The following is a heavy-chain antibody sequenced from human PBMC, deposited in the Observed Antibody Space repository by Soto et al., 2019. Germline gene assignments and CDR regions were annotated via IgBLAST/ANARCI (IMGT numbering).Heavy chain of an antibody. D-gene: IGHD1-7*01. CDR2: INTGYANT. V-gene: IGHV1-3*04. CDR3: ARGRNYFVHY. J-gene: IGHJ4*02. Sequence: QVQLVQSGAEVKKPGASVKVSCKASGYTFTNYAMHWVRQAPGQRLEWMGWINTGYANTQYSQRFQGRVTITSDTSTTTAYMELSSLRSEDTAVYYCARGRNYFVHYWRQGTLVTVSS. CDR1: GYTFTNYA.